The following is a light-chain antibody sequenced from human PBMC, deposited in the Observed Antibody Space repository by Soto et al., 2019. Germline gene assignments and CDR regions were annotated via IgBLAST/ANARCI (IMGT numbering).Light chain of an antibody. J-gene: IGKJ1*01. CDR3: QQRRSWPWT. CDR1: QSVSFY. V-gene: IGKV3-11*01. Sequence: SGLTQSAATLSLSPGERATLSWRASQSVSFYLAWYQQKPGQAPRLLVYDVSNRAPGVPARFSGSGYETDFNLTISSLGPADFAIYHCQQRRSWPWTFGQGTKVDIK. CDR2: DVS.